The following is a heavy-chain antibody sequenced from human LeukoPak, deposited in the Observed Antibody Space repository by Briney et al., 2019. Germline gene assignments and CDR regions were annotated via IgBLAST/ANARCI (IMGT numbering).Heavy chain of an antibody. J-gene: IGHJ6*02. V-gene: IGHV1-18*04. Sequence: ASVKVSCKASGYTFTGYYMHWVRQAPGQGLEWMGWISAYNGNTNYAQKLQGRVTMTTDTSTSTAYMELRSLRSDDAAVYYCARVDSYYYGMDVWGQGTTVTVSS. CDR3: ARVDSYYYGMDV. CDR2: ISAYNGNT. D-gene: IGHD2-2*03. CDR1: GYTFTGYY.